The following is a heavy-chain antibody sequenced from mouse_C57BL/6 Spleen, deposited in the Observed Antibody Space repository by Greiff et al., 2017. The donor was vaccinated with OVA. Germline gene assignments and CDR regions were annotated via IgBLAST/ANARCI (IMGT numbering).Heavy chain of an antibody. V-gene: IGHV1-55*01. CDR2: IYPGSGST. D-gene: IGHD3-2*02. J-gene: IGHJ4*01. CDR1: GYTFTSYW. Sequence: QVQLQQPGAELVKPGASVKMSCKASGYTFTSYWITWVKQRPGQGLEWIGDIYPGSGSTNYNKKFKSKATLTVDTSSSTAYMQLSSLTSEDSAVYYCAREGDSSGYSYAMDYWGQGTSVTVSS. CDR3: AREGDSSGYSYAMDY.